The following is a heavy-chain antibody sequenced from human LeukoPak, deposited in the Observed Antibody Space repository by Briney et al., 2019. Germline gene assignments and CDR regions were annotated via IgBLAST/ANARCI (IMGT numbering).Heavy chain of an antibody. CDR2: INHSGST. CDR3: ASTSSGYYLFDY. D-gene: IGHD3-22*01. V-gene: IGHV4-34*01. J-gene: IGHJ4*02. CDR1: GGSFSGYY. Sequence: SETLSLTCAVYGGSFSGYYWSWIRQPPGKGLEWIGEINHSGSTNYNPSLKSRVTISVDTSKNQFSLKLSSVTAADTAVYYCASTSSGYYLFDYWGQGTLVTVSS.